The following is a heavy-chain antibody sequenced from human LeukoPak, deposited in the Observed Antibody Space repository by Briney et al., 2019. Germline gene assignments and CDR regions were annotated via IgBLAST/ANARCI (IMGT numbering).Heavy chain of an antibody. D-gene: IGHD3-9*01. CDR1: GYTFTGYY. J-gene: IGHJ4*02. V-gene: IGHV1-2*02. Sequence: ASVKVSCKASGYTFTGYYMHWVRQAPGQGLEWMGWINPNSGGTNYAQKFQGRVTMTRDTSISTAYMELSRPRSDDTAVYYCARDFDEGTNFDYWGQGTLVTVSS. CDR3: ARDFDEGTNFDY. CDR2: INPNSGGT.